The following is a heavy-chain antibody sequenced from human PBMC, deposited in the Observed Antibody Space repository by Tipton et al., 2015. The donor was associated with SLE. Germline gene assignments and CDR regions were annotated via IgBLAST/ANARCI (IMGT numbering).Heavy chain of an antibody. Sequence: TLSLTCTVSGDSITSHYWSWIRQPPGKGLEWIGEINHSGSTNYNPSLKSRVTISVDTSKNQFSLKLSSVTAADTAVYYCARDLAAAGRGYFQHWGQGTLVTVSS. D-gene: IGHD6-13*01. CDR2: INHSGST. V-gene: IGHV4-34*01. J-gene: IGHJ1*01. CDR1: GDSITSHY. CDR3: ARDLAAAGRGYFQH.